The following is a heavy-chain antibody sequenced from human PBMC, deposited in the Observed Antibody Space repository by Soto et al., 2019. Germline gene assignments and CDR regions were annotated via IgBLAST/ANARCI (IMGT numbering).Heavy chain of an antibody. V-gene: IGHV3-23*01. CDR1: GFTFSSYA. J-gene: IGHJ3*02. Sequence: GGSLRLSCAASGFTFSSYAMSWVRQAPGKGLEWVSAISGSGGSTYYADSVKGRFTISRDNSKNTLYLQMNSLRAEDTAVYYCAKDFAPRVGASVGAFDIWGQGTMVTVSS. CDR2: ISGSGGST. CDR3: AKDFAPRVGASVGAFDI. D-gene: IGHD1-26*01.